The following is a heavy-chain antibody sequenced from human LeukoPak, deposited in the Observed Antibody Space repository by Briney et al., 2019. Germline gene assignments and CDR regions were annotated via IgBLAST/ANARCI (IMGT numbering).Heavy chain of an antibody. CDR1: SFTFSAYT. CDR3: ASLYCSGWTFFDS. J-gene: IGHJ4*02. V-gene: IGHV3-30-3*01. D-gene: IGHD6-19*01. Sequence: GGSLRLSCAASSFTFSAYTMHWVRQAPGKGLEWVAVISYDGIRKYYPDPVKGRFTISRDNSRNTLFLQMDSLRPEDTALYYCASLYCSGWTFFDSWGQGTPVTVSS. CDR2: ISYDGIRK.